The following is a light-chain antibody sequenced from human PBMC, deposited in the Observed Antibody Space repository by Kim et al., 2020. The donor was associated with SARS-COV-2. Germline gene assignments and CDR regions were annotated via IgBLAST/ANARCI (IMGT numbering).Light chain of an antibody. V-gene: IGLV2-14*03. Sequence: QSALTQPASLSGSRGQSITISCIGSSSDIGDSKHVCWYHQHPGKAPKLIIYDITNRPSGLSSRFSGSKSGNTASLTISGLQGEDEAVYYCSSYTTSGTLVFGGGTKVTVL. CDR1: SSDIGDSKH. CDR3: SSYTTSGTLV. CDR2: DIT. J-gene: IGLJ2*01.